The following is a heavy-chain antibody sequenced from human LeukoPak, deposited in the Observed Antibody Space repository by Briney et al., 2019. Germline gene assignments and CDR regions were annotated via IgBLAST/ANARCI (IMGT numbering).Heavy chain of an antibody. V-gene: IGHV3-30-3*01. J-gene: IGHJ2*01. CDR1: GFTFSSYA. Sequence: PGGSLRLSCAASGFTFSSYAMHWVRQAPGKGLEWVAVISYDGSNKYYADSVKGRFTISRDNSKNTLYLQMNSLRSEDTAVYYCANPWGSGWYFDLWGRGTLVTVSS. D-gene: IGHD7-27*01. CDR3: ANPWGSGWYFDL. CDR2: ISYDGSNK.